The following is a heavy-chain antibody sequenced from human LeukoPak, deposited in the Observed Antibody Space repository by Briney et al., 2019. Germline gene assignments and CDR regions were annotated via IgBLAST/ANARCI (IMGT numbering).Heavy chain of an antibody. Sequence: GGSLRLSCAASGFTFSSYGMHWVRQAPGKGLEWVTVISYDGSNKYYADSVKGRFTISRDNSKNTLYLQMNSLRAEDTAVYYCAKDYSLLGYCSSTSCSASGDDYWGQGTLVTVSS. V-gene: IGHV3-30*18. J-gene: IGHJ4*02. CDR2: ISYDGSNK. D-gene: IGHD2-2*01. CDR3: AKDYSLLGYCSSTSCSASGDDY. CDR1: GFTFSSYG.